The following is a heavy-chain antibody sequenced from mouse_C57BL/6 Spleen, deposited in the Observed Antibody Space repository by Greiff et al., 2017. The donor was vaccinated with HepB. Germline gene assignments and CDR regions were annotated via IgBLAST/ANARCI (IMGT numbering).Heavy chain of an antibody. D-gene: IGHD1-1*01. CDR1: GYTFTSYW. CDR2: IDPSDSYT. V-gene: IGHV1-59*01. CDR3: ARITTADY. J-gene: IGHJ2*01. Sequence: QVHVKQPGAELVRPGTSVKLSCKASGYTFTSYWMHWVKQRPGQGLEWIGVIDPSDSYTNYNQKFKGKATLTVDTSSSTAYMQLSSLTSEDSAVYYCARITTADYWGQGTTLTVSS.